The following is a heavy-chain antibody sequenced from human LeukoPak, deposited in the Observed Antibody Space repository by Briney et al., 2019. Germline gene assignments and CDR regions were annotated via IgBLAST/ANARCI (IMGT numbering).Heavy chain of an antibody. Sequence: GGSLRLSCAASGFTFSTYSMNWVRQAPGKGLEWVSYISSSSNTIYYADSVKGRFTISRDNAKSSLYLQMNSLRAEDTAVYYCASLIPYYYDSSTYSPGDYWGQGTLVTVSS. CDR2: ISSSSNTI. D-gene: IGHD3-22*01. V-gene: IGHV3-48*01. J-gene: IGHJ4*02. CDR3: ASLIPYYYDSSTYSPGDY. CDR1: GFTFSTYS.